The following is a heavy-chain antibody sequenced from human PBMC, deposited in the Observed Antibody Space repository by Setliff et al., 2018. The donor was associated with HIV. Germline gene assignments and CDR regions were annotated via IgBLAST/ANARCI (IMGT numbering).Heavy chain of an antibody. J-gene: IGHJ5*02. Sequence: SETLSLTCTVSGDSITNDDYYWGWIRQPPGKGLEWIAIIHYNGRTYYDPSLKSRVTIFVDTSKTQFYLKLRSVTASDTAVYYCARYTPKVDWFDPRGQGTLVTVSS. D-gene: IGHD2-2*02. CDR1: GDSITNDDYY. V-gene: IGHV4-39*01. CDR2: IHYNGRT. CDR3: ARYTPKVDWFDP.